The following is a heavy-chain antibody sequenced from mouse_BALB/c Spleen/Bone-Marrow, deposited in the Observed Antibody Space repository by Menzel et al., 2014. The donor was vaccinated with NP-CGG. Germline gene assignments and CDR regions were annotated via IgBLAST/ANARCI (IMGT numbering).Heavy chain of an antibody. D-gene: IGHD2-1*01. V-gene: IGHV1-77*01. J-gene: IGHJ4*01. CDR3: ARLDGNYRYAMDY. Sequence: QVQLKQSGPELVKPGASVKMSCKASGYTFTDYVITWVKQRTGQGLEWIGEIYPGGGSTYYNEKFKGKATLTADKSSNTAYMQLGSLTSEDSAVYFCARLDGNYRYAMDYWGQGTSVTVSS. CDR1: GYTFTDYV. CDR2: IYPGGGST.